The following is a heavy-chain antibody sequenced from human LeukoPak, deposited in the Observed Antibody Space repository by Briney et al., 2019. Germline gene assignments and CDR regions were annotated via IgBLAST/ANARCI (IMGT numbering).Heavy chain of an antibody. CDR3: AKDRDSTLIRGAIYY. J-gene: IGHJ4*02. V-gene: IGHV3-74*01. CDR1: GFTFSSYW. CDR2: INSDGSST. Sequence: GGSLRLSCAASGFTFSSYWMHWVRQAPGKGLVWVSRINSDGSSTYYADSVKGRFTISRDNSKNTLYLQMNSLRAEDTAVYYCAKDRDSTLIRGAIYYWGQGSPVTVSS. D-gene: IGHD3-10*01.